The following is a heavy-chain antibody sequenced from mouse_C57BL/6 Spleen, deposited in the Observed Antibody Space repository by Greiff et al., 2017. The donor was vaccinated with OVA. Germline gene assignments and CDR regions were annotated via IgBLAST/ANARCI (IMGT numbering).Heavy chain of an antibody. CDR1: GYTFTSYW. Sequence: VQLQQPGAELVKPGASVKLSCKASGYTFTSYWMHWVKQRPGQGLEWIGMIHPNSGSTNYNQKFKGKAILTADKSSSTAYMELRSLTSEDSAVYYCTRNYGSSYWYFDVWGTGTTVTVSS. J-gene: IGHJ1*03. CDR3: TRNYGSSYWYFDV. CDR2: IHPNSGST. D-gene: IGHD1-1*01. V-gene: IGHV1-64*01.